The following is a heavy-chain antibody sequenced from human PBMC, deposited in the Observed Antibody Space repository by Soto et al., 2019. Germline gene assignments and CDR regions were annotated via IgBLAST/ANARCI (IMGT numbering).Heavy chain of an antibody. V-gene: IGHV3-33*01. CDR1: GFTFSSYG. D-gene: IGHD2-2*01. CDR2: VWYDGGNE. J-gene: IGHJ4*02. Sequence: QVQLVESGGGVVQPGRALRLSWVAFGFTFSSYGMHWVRQAPGKGLEWVAVVWYDGGNEYYADSVKGRFTISRDNSKNTLYLQMNSLRVEDTAVYYCARGGRDCSSTSCHLGDYWGQGTLVTVSS. CDR3: ARGGRDCSSTSCHLGDY.